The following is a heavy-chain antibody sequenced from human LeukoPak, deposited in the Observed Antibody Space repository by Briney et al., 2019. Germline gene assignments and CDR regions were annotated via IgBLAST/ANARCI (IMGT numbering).Heavy chain of an antibody. CDR2: INQDGSEK. CDR3: ARDPVFDYRSGFDR. V-gene: IGHV3-7*01. J-gene: IGHJ5*02. Sequence: GGSLRLSCAASGFTFSTYWMSWVRQAPGKGLEWVANINQDGSEKYSVDSVKGRFTISRDNAKSSLYLQMNSLRAEDTAVYYCARDPVFDYRSGFDRWGQGTLVTVSS. D-gene: IGHD6-19*01. CDR1: GFTFSTYW.